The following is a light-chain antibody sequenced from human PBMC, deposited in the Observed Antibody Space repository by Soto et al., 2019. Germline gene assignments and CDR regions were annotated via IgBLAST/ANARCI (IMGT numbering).Light chain of an antibody. CDR3: QQHNSYSLT. CDR1: QRISRW. J-gene: IGKJ1*01. Sequence: DIQMTQSPSTLSASVGDRVTITCRASQRISRWLAWYQQKPGKAPQLLIYDGSSLESGVPSRVSGSGSGTEFTLTIRCLQPDDFATYYCQQHNSYSLTFGQGTKVEIK. V-gene: IGKV1-5*01. CDR2: DGS.